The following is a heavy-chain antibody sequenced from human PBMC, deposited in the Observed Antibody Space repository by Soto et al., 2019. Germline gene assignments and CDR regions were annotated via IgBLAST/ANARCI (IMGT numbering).Heavy chain of an antibody. CDR2: IIPIFGTA. CDR3: ARDGGRHAGGIDY. J-gene: IGHJ4*02. D-gene: IGHD1-26*01. Sequence: QVQLVQSGAEVKKPGSSVKVSCKASGGTFSSYSINWVRQAPGQGLEWMGEIIPIFGTANYAQKFQGRVTMTADESTSTAYMELSSLISEDTDVYYCARDGGRHAGGIDYWGQGTLVTVSS. V-gene: IGHV1-69*01. CDR1: GGTFSSYS.